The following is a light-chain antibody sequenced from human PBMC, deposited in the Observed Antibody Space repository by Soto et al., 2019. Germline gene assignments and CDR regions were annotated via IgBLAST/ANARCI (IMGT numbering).Light chain of an antibody. CDR1: SSDIGGYNY. V-gene: IGLV2-14*03. CDR3: SSYTSTSTLYV. Sequence: QSALTQPASVSGSPGQSITISCTGTSSDIGGYNYVSWYQQLPGKVPKLIIYDVSNRPSGVSDRFSGSKSGNAASLTISGLQAEDEADYYCSSYTSTSTLYVSGTGTKLT. J-gene: IGLJ1*01. CDR2: DVS.